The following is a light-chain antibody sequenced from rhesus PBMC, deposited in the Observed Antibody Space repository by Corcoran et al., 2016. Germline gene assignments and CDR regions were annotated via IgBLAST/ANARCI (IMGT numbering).Light chain of an antibody. Sequence: DIQMTQSPSSLSASVGDTVTITCRASQGISSWLAWDQQNPGKAPKLLIYKASSLQSGVPSRFSGSGAGTVFTLTISSLQSEDFATYYCQQYSSKPWTFGQGTKVEIK. V-gene: IGKV1-22*01. J-gene: IGKJ1*01. CDR3: QQYSSKPWT. CDR1: QGISSW. CDR2: KAS.